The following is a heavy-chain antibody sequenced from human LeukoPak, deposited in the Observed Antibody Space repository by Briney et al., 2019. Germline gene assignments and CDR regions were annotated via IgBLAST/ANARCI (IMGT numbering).Heavy chain of an antibody. CDR3: ARTTYCSSTSCRKGFDY. D-gene: IGHD2-2*01. CDR1: GYTFTGYY. J-gene: IGHJ4*02. CDR2: INPNSGGT. Sequence: ASVKVSCKASGYTFTGYYMHWVQQAPGQGLEWMGWINPNSGGTNYAQKFQGRVTMTRDTSISTAYMELSRLRSDDTAVYYCARTTYCSSTSCRKGFDYWGQGTLVTVSS. V-gene: IGHV1-2*02.